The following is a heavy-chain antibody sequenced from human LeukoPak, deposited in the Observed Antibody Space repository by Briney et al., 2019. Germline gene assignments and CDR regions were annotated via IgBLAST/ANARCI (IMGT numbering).Heavy chain of an antibody. CDR1: GGTFSSYA. Sequence: GASVKVSCKASGGTFSSYAISWVRQAPGQGLEWMGRIIPILGIANYAQKFQGRVTITADKSTSTAYMELSSLRSEDTAVYYCAREKSRAAAALCFDYWGQGTLVTVSS. CDR2: IIPILGIA. V-gene: IGHV1-69*04. D-gene: IGHD6-13*01. J-gene: IGHJ4*02. CDR3: AREKSRAAAALCFDY.